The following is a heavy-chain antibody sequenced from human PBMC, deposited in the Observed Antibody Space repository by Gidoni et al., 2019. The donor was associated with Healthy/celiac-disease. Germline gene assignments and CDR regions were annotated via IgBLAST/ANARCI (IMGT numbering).Heavy chain of an antibody. CDR1: GFTFSGSA. CDR2: IRSKANSYAT. Sequence: EVQLVESGGGLVQPGGSLKLSCAASGFTFSGSAMHWVRQASGKGLEWVGRIRSKANSYATAYAASVKGRFTISRDDSKNTAYLQMNSLKTEDTAVYYCSSAVGWLQLPLGYWGQGTLVTVSS. CDR3: SSAVGWLQLPLGY. J-gene: IGHJ4*02. V-gene: IGHV3-73*02. D-gene: IGHD5-12*01.